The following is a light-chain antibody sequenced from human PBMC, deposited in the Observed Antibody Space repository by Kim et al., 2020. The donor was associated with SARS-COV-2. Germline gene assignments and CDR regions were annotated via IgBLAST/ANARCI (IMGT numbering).Light chain of an antibody. Sequence: LSPGERATLSCRASQSVSSDYLAWYQQKPGQAPRLLIHGASSRVTGIPDRFSGSGSGTDFTLTISRLEPEDFAVYYCQQYGSLWTFGQGTKVDIK. V-gene: IGKV3-20*01. J-gene: IGKJ1*01. CDR2: GAS. CDR1: QSVSSDY. CDR3: QQYGSLWT.